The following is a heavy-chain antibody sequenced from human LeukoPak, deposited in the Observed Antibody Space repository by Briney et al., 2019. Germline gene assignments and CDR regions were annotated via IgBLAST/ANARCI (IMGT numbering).Heavy chain of an antibody. CDR3: ARVLGYCSSTSCYEVGY. J-gene: IGHJ4*02. D-gene: IGHD2-2*01. Sequence: GSLRLSCAASGFTFSSYWMHWVRQAPGKGLVWVSRINSDGSSTSYADSVKGRFTISRDNAKNTLYLQVNSLRAEDTAVYYCARVLGYCSSTSCYEVGYWGQGTLVTVSS. V-gene: IGHV3-74*01. CDR1: GFTFSSYW. CDR2: INSDGSST.